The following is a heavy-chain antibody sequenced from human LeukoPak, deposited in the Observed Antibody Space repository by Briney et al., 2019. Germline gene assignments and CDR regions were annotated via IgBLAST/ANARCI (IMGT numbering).Heavy chain of an antibody. CDR2: ISYDGSNK. Sequence: PGRSLRLSCAASGFTFSSYAMHWVRQAPGKGLEWVAVISYDGSNKYYADSVKGRFTISRDNSKNTLYLQMNSLRAEDTAVYYCARNKGSCPDYRGQGTLVTVSS. D-gene: IGHD2-15*01. J-gene: IGHJ4*02. CDR1: GFTFSSYA. V-gene: IGHV3-30-3*01. CDR3: ARNKGSCPDY.